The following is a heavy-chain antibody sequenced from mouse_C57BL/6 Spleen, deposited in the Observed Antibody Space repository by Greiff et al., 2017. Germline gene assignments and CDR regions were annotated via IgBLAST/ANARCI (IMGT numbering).Heavy chain of an antibody. J-gene: IGHJ3*01. CDR3: VRIESLDYYGSSYWFAY. CDR1: GFSLSTFGMG. Sequence: QVTLKVSGPGILQPSQTLSLSCSFSGFSLSTFGMGVGWIRQPSGEGLEWLAHIWWDDDKYYNPALKSRLTISKDTSKNQVFLKIANVDTADTATYYCVRIESLDYYGSSYWFAYWGQGTLVTVSA. CDR2: IWWDDDK. D-gene: IGHD1-1*01. V-gene: IGHV8-8*01.